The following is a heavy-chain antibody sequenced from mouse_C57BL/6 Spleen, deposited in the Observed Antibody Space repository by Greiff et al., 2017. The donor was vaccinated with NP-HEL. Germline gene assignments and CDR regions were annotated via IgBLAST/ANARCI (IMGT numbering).Heavy chain of an antibody. J-gene: IGHJ2*01. CDR1: GFTFSSYA. Sequence: EVKLMESGGGLVKPGGSLKLSCAASGFTFSSYAMSWVRQTPEKRLEWVATISDGGSYTYYPDNVKGRFTISRDNAKTNLYLQMSHLKSEDTAMYYCARALVPNYFDFWGQGTTLTVSS. CDR2: ISDGGSYT. D-gene: IGHD3-1*01. V-gene: IGHV5-4*03. CDR3: ARALVPNYFDF.